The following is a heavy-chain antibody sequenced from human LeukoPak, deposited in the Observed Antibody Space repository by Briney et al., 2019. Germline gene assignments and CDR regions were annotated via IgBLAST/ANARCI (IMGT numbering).Heavy chain of an antibody. CDR3: ARDRKPHSSSWHYYFDY. J-gene: IGHJ4*02. D-gene: IGHD6-13*01. CDR1: GFTFSSYW. V-gene: IGHV3-74*01. Sequence: PGGPLRLSCAASGFTFSSYWMHWVRQAPGKGLVWVSRINSDGSSTSYADSVKGRFTISRDNAKNTLYLQMNSLRAEDTAVYYCARDRKPHSSSWHYYFDYWGQGTLVTVSS. CDR2: INSDGSST.